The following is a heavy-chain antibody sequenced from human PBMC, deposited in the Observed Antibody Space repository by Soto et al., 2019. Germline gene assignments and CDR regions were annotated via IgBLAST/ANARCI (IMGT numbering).Heavy chain of an antibody. Sequence: SETLSLTCTVSCGPISSYYWSWIRQPPGKGLEWIGYIYYSGSTNYNPSLKSRVTISVDTSKNQFSLKLSSVTAADTAVYYCARDPLDWFDPWGQGTLVTVSS. CDR3: ARDPLDWFDP. J-gene: IGHJ5*02. CDR2: IYYSGST. V-gene: IGHV4-59*01. CDR1: CGPISSYY.